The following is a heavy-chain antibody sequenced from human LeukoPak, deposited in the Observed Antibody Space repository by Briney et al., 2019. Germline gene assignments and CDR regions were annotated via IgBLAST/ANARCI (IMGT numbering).Heavy chain of an antibody. CDR1: GGSFSGYY. V-gene: IGHV4-34*01. CDR3: VRGSWAARMDV. CDR2: INHSGST. Sequence: PSETLSLTCAVYGGSFSGYYWTWIRQPPGKGLEWIGEINHSGSTKYNPSLESRVTISVDTSKNQFSLRLSSVTAADTAVYYCVRGSWAARMDVWGKGTTVTVSS. J-gene: IGHJ6*04.